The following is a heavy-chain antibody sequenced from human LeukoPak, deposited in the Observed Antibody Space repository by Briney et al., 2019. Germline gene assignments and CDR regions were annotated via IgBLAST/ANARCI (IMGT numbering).Heavy chain of an antibody. CDR3: AKELLLWFGESEGAFDI. V-gene: IGHV3-23*01. D-gene: IGHD3-10*01. Sequence: QSGGSLRLSCAASGFTFSSYAMSWVRQAPGKGLEWVSAISGSGGSTYYADSVKGRFTISRDNSKNTLYLQMNSLRAEDTAVYYCAKELLLWFGESEGAFDIWGQGTMVTVSS. J-gene: IGHJ3*02. CDR1: GFTFSSYA. CDR2: ISGSGGST.